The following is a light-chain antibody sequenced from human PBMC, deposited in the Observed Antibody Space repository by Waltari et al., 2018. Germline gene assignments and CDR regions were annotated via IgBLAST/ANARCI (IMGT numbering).Light chain of an antibody. V-gene: IGKV2-28*01. Sequence: DIVVTQSPLSLPVTTGEPASIFCRSSQSLLHINGNNSLDWYLQTPGQSPQLLIYLGSNRASGVPDRFSGSGSGTDFTLKISRVEAEDVGVYYCMQSLQALWTFGQGTKVEIK. CDR3: MQSLQALWT. CDR2: LGS. CDR1: QSLLHINGNNS. J-gene: IGKJ1*01.